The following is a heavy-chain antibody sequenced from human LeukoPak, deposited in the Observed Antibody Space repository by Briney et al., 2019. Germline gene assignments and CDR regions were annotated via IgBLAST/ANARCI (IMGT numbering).Heavy chain of an antibody. D-gene: IGHD6-19*01. CDR2: IKARTNGGTA. Sequence: GGSLRLSCAASGSTFSNAWMSCVRRAPGKGLEWVGRIKARTNGGTADSSPPVNGRFTISRDDSKNTLYLQMNSLKTEDTAVYYCTTDQRLLDAVAGTYYYYYMDVWGKGTTVTISS. CDR1: GSTFSNAW. CDR3: TTDQRLLDAVAGTYYYYYMDV. V-gene: IGHV3-15*01. J-gene: IGHJ6*03.